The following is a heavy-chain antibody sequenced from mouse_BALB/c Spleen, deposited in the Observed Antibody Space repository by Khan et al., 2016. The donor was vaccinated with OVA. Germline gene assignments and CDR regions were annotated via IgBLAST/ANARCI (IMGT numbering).Heavy chain of an antibody. Sequence: VQLQQSGAELVKPGASVKLSCTVSGFNIKDTYMHWVKQRPDQGLEWIGRIDPANGNTEYDPKFQGKATITAATSSNTAYLHLSSLTSEDTAVYYCARWPRGYWGQGTTLTVSS. J-gene: IGHJ2*01. CDR1: GFNIKDTY. CDR3: ARWPRGY. V-gene: IGHV14-3*02. CDR2: IDPANGNT.